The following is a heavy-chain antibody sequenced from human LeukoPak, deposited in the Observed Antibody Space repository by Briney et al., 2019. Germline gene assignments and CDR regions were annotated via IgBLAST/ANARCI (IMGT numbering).Heavy chain of an antibody. J-gene: IGHJ5*02. V-gene: IGHV1-69*04. Sequence: SVKVSCKASGGTFSSYAISWVRQAPGQGLEWMGRIIPIFGIANYAQKFQGRVTITADKSTSTAYMELSSLRPEDTAVYYCARDRRGVYYYDSSGYNNWFDPWGRGALVTVSS. CDR2: IIPIFGIA. D-gene: IGHD3-22*01. CDR1: GGTFSSYA. CDR3: ARDRRGVYYYDSSGYNNWFDP.